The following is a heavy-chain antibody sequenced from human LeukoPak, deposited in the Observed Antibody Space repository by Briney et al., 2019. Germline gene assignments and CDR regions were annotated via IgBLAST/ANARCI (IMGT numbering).Heavy chain of an antibody. CDR2: IYYSGST. D-gene: IGHD6-13*01. J-gene: IGHJ5*02. CDR1: GGSISSSSYY. Sequence: KASETLSLTCTVSGGSISSSSYYWGWIRQPPGKGLEWIGSIYYSGSTYYNPSLKSRVTISVDTSKNQFSLKLSSVTAADTAVYYCARVIAAAGKYNWFDPWGQGTLVTVSS. CDR3: ARVIAAAGKYNWFDP. V-gene: IGHV4-39*07.